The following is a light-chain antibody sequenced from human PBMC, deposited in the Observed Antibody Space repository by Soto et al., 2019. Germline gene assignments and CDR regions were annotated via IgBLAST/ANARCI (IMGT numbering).Light chain of an antibody. Sequence: VMTQSPVTLSVSPGERATLSCRASQSVSSNLAWYQQKPGQAPRLLIYGASTRAAGIPARFSGSGSGTEFTLTISSLQSEDFAVYYCQQYNNWPRTFGQGTKVDIK. V-gene: IGKV3-15*01. J-gene: IGKJ1*01. CDR2: GAS. CDR3: QQYNNWPRT. CDR1: QSVSSN.